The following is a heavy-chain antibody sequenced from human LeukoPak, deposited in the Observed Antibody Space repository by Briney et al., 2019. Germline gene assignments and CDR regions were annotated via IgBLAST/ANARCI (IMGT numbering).Heavy chain of an antibody. D-gene: IGHD5-18*01. J-gene: IGHJ6*03. CDR3: ARDGNGYGVPRYYMDV. CDR1: GGSIGSHY. V-gene: IGHV4-59*11. CDR2: IYSSGST. Sequence: PSETLSLTCTVSGGSIGSHYCSWIRQPPGKGLEWNGYIYSSGSTNYNPSLKSRVTISVDTSKNQFCLKLGSVTAADTAVYYCARDGNGYGVPRYYMDVWGKGTTVTVSS.